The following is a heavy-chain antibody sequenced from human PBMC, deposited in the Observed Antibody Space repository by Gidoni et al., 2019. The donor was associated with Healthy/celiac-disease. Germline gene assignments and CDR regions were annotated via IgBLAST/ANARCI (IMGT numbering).Heavy chain of an antibody. CDR3: SRGIGGVIVVVDY. V-gene: IGHV3-11*01. D-gene: IGHD3-16*02. CDR2: ISSTGSTI. J-gene: IGHJ4*02. Sequence: QVQLVESGGGLVKHGGSLRLYGADSGFTFSDSYMSWIRQAPGKGLEWSSYISSTGSTISYADSVKGRFTISRDNAKNSLYLQMNSLRAEDTAVYYCSRGIGGVIVVVDYWGQGTLVTVSS. CDR1: GFTFSDSY.